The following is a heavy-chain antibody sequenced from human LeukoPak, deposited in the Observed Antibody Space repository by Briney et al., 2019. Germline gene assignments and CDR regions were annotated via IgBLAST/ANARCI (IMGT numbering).Heavy chain of an antibody. D-gene: IGHD7-27*01. CDR1: GGTFSSYA. Sequence: GASVKVSCKASGGTFSSYAISWVRQAPGQGLEWMGRIIPILGIANYAQKFQGRVTITADKSTSTAYMELSSLRSGDTAVYYCARGGLGISRIENWFDPWGQGTLVTVSS. V-gene: IGHV1-69*04. CDR3: ARGGLGISRIENWFDP. J-gene: IGHJ5*02. CDR2: IIPILGIA.